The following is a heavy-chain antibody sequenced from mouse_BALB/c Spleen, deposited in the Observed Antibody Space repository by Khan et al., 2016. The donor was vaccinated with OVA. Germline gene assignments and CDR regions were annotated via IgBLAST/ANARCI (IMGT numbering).Heavy chain of an antibody. CDR2: IWNDGNT. CDR3: ARQPYYHYNIMDY. V-gene: IGHV2-6-1*01. CDR1: GFSLTNYG. D-gene: IGHD2-4*01. J-gene: IGHJ2*01. Sequence: QVQLKESGPGLVAPSQSLSITCTISGFSLTNYGVHWVRQPPGKGLEWLVVIWNDGNTAYNSALKSRLTISKDNSKSQVFLKMNSLQTDDTTMYFCARQPYYHYNIMDYWGQGTTLTVSS.